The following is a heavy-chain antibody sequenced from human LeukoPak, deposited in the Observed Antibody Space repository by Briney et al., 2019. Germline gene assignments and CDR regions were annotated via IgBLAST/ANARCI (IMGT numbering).Heavy chain of an antibody. CDR1: AFTFSSYA. D-gene: IGHD2-2*01. Sequence: PGGSLRLSCAASAFTFSSYAMSWVRQAPGKGLEWVSDISGSGGSTYYADSVKGRFTISRDNSKNTLYLQMNSLRAEDTAVYYCAKDSRRSSTSCYGYWGQGTLVTVSS. CDR2: ISGSGGST. V-gene: IGHV3-23*01. J-gene: IGHJ4*02. CDR3: AKDSRRSSTSCYGY.